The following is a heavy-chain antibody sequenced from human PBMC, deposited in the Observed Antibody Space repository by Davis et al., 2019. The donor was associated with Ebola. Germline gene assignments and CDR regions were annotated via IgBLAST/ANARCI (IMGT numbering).Heavy chain of an antibody. Sequence: GESLKISCAASGFTFSSYGMHWVRQAPGKGLEWVAVIWYDGSNKYYADSVKGRFTISRDNSKNTLYLQMNSLRAEDTAVYYCARGRPSTVTKGFYFNYWGQGTLVTVSS. CDR2: IWYDGSNK. CDR1: GFTFSSYG. CDR3: ARGRPSTVTKGFYFNY. V-gene: IGHV3-33*08. D-gene: IGHD4-17*01. J-gene: IGHJ4*02.